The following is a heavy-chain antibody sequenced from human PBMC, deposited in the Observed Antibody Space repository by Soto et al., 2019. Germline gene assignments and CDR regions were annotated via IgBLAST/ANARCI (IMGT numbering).Heavy chain of an antibody. CDR1: GGSITSDNW. V-gene: IGHV4-4*02. J-gene: IGHJ4*02. Sequence: SETLSLTCGVSGGSITSDNWWTWVRQPPGQGLEWIGEIYRTGSTNSNPSLKSRVTISLDKSENQFSLKVTSLTAADTAVYYCASRDPGTSVDYWGQGALVTVSS. D-gene: IGHD1-7*01. CDR3: ASRDPGTSVDY. CDR2: IYRTGST.